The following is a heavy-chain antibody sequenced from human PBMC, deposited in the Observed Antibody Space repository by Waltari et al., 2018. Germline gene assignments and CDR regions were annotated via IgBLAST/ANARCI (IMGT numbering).Heavy chain of an antibody. D-gene: IGHD3-3*01. Sequence: QLQLQASGPGLVKPSETLSLTCTVSGDSISRSSYSWGWIRQPPGKGLEWIGSIYYSGSTSYNPPLKRRVTIFVDTSKNQFSLKLGSVSGADTAVYSRARRQYVFWGGYHAASALWGQGTMATASS. CDR3: ARRQYVFWGGYHAASAL. CDR1: GDSISRSSYS. CDR2: IYYSGST. V-gene: IGHV4-39*01. J-gene: IGHJ3*01.